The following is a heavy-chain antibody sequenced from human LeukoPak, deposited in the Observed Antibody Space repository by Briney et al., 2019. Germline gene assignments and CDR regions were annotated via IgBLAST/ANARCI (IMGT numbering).Heavy chain of an antibody. J-gene: IGHJ4*02. D-gene: IGHD5-24*01. CDR2: IHYSGTT. Sequence: SQTLSLTCTVSGGSIRSGGYYWSWIRQHPGKGLEWIGYIHYSGTTYYKPSLKSRVIISVDTSKNQFSLELSSVTAGDTAVYFCARAVKRDVYAASYNFDYWGPGALVTVSS. CDR1: GGSIRSGGYY. V-gene: IGHV4-31*03. CDR3: ARAVKRDVYAASYNFDY.